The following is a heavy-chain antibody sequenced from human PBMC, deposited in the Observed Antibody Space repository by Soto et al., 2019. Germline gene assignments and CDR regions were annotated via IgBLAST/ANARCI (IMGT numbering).Heavy chain of an antibody. D-gene: IGHD4-17*01. CDR3: ARKVGDYGDYGLDYYYYYMDV. Sequence: SQPLCLTCSVSGGSISSYYWSWIRQHTGKGLEWIGYIYYSGSTNYNPSLKSRVTISVDTSKNQFSLKLSSVTAADTAVYYCARKVGDYGDYGLDYYYYYMDVWGKGTTVTVSS. J-gene: IGHJ6*03. CDR1: GGSISSYY. V-gene: IGHV4-59*08. CDR2: IYYSGST.